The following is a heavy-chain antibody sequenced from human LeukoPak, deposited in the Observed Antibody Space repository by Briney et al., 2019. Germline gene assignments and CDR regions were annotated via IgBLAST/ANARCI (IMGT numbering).Heavy chain of an antibody. CDR3: ARDLVTIFGVAYYYYGMDV. CDR2: IKQDGSEK. V-gene: IGHV3-7*03. CDR1: GFTFSSYW. J-gene: IGHJ6*02. Sequence: GGSLRLSCAASGFTFSSYWMSWVRQAPGKGLEWVANIKQDGSEKYYVDSVKGRFTISRDNAKNSLYLQMSSLRAEDTAVYYCARDLVTIFGVAYYYYGMDVWGQGTTVTVSS. D-gene: IGHD3-3*01.